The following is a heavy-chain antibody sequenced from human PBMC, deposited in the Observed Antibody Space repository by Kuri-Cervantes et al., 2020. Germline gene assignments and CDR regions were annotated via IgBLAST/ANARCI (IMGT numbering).Heavy chain of an antibody. D-gene: IGHD3-10*01. CDR2: INHSGST. J-gene: IGHJ4*02. CDR3: ASLKMVRGVIGY. CDR1: GGSISSSSYY. Sequence: SETLSLTCTVSGGSISSSSYYWGWIRQPPGKGLEWIGEINHSGSTNYNPSLKSRVTISVDTSKNQFSLRLSSVTAADTAVYYCASLKMVRGVIGYWGQGTLVTVSS. V-gene: IGHV4-39*07.